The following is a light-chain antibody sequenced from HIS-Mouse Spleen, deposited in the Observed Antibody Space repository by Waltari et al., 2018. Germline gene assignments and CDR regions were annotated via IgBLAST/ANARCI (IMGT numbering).Light chain of an antibody. CDR2: DVS. CDR3: CSYAGSYRV. J-gene: IGLJ1*01. Sequence: QSALTQPRSVSGSPGQSVTIPCTGTSSAVGGYNYVSWYQQHPGKAPKLMIYDVSKRPSGVPDRFSGSKSGNTASLTISGLQAEDEADYYCCSYAGSYRVFGTGTKVTVL. V-gene: IGLV2-11*01. CDR1: SSAVGGYNY.